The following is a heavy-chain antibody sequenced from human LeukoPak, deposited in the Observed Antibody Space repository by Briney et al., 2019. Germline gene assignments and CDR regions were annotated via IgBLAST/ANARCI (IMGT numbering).Heavy chain of an antibody. Sequence: SGGSLRLSCAASGFTFSSYGMHWVRQAPGKGLEWVAVISYDGSNKYYADSVKGRFTISRDNSKNTLYLQMNSLRAEDTAVYYCAKEHMVAAVYYFDYWGQGTLVTVSS. CDR3: AKEHMVAAVYYFDY. CDR1: GFTFSSYG. CDR2: ISYDGSNK. V-gene: IGHV3-33*05. J-gene: IGHJ4*02. D-gene: IGHD2-15*01.